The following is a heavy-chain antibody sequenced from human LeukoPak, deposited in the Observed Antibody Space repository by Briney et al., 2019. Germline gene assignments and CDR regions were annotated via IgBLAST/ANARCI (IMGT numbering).Heavy chain of an antibody. Sequence: GRSLRLSCTASGFTFGDYLMSWFRQAPGRGLEWIGFISGGTTEYAASVKGRFTISRDDSTSIAYLQMNSLTTEDTAVYYCSRGSGWLSVYWGQGTLVTVSS. D-gene: IGHD6-19*01. CDR2: ISGGTT. CDR3: SRGSGWLSVY. V-gene: IGHV3-49*03. J-gene: IGHJ4*02. CDR1: GFTFGDYL.